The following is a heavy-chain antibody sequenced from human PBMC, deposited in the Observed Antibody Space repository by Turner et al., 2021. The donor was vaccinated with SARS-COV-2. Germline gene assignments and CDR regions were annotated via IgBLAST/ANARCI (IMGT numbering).Heavy chain of an antibody. D-gene: IGHD4-4*01. CDR2: IYYSGST. J-gene: IGHJ6*02. V-gene: IGHV4-39*01. CDR1: GGSISSSSYY. CDR3: ATETVTERKYYYNGMDV. Sequence: QLQLQESGPGLVKPSETLSLTCTVSGGSISSSSYYWGWIRQPPGKGLEWIGSIYYSGSTYYNPSLKSRVTISVDTSKNQFSLKVSSVTAADTAVYHYATETVTERKYYYNGMDVWGQGTTVTVSS.